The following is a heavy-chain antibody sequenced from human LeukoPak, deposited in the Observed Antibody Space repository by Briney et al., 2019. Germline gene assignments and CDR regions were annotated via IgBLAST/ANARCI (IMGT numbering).Heavy chain of an antibody. CDR1: GYSISSCYF. Sequence: SETLSLTCAVSGYSISSCYFWGWIRQSPGKGLEWIGSIYHSGSTYYNPSLKSRVTISVDTSKNQFSLKLSSVTAADTAVYYCKGKYYYDSSGYYYVDYWGQGTLVTVSS. D-gene: IGHD3-22*01. CDR3: KGKYYYDSSGYYYVDY. CDR2: IYHSGST. J-gene: IGHJ4*02. V-gene: IGHV4-38-2*01.